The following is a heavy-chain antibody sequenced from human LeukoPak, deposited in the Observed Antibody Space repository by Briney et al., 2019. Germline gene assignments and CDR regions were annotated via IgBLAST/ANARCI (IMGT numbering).Heavy chain of an antibody. Sequence: SVKVSCKASGGTFSSYAISWVRQAPGQGLEWMGGIIPIFGTANYAQKFQGRVTITADESTSTAYMELSSLRSEDTAVYYCARDLTTIFGVVSPHAFDIWGQGTMVTVSS. CDR1: GGTFSSYA. J-gene: IGHJ3*02. D-gene: IGHD3-3*01. CDR3: ARDLTTIFGVVSPHAFDI. V-gene: IGHV1-69*01. CDR2: IIPIFGTA.